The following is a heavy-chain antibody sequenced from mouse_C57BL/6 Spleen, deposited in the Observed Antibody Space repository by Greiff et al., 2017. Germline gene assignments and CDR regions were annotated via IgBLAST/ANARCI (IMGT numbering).Heavy chain of an antibody. D-gene: IGHD1-1*01. Sequence: VQLQQSGAELVKPGASVKISCKASGYAFSSYWMNWVKQRPGKGLEWIGQIYPGDGDTNYNGKFKGKATLTADKASSTAYMQLSSLTSEDSAVYFCARSDGSSYYAMDYWGQGTSVTVSS. CDR1: GYAFSSYW. J-gene: IGHJ4*01. CDR2: IYPGDGDT. V-gene: IGHV1-80*01. CDR3: ARSDGSSYYAMDY.